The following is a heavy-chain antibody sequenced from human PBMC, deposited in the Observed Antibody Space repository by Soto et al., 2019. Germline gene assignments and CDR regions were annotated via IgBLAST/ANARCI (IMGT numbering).Heavy chain of an antibody. CDR2: IYHSGST. CDR3: ARRAERFGERPYTIDY. J-gene: IGHJ4*02. CDR1: GGSISSSNW. Sequence: NPSETLTLTCAVSGGSISSSNWWSWVRQPPGKGLEWIGEIYHSGSTNYNPSLKSRVTISVDKSKNQFSLKLSSVTAADTAVYYCARRAERFGERPYTIDYWGQGTLVTVSS. D-gene: IGHD3-16*01. V-gene: IGHV4-4*02.